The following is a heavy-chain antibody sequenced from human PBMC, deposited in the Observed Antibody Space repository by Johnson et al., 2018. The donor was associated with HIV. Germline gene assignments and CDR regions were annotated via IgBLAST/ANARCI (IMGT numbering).Heavy chain of an antibody. CDR1: GFTFSSYA. D-gene: IGHD3-22*01. CDR3: ASQIYDYDSGGYSGVFDI. J-gene: IGHJ3*02. CDR2: ISYDGSNK. V-gene: IGHV3-30*14. Sequence: VQLVESGGGVVQPGRSLRLSCAASGFTFSSYAMHWVRQAPGKGLEWVAVISYDGSNKYYADSVKGRFTISRDNSKNRLYLQMNSLRAEDTAVYYCASQIYDYDSGGYSGVFDIWGQGTMVTVSS.